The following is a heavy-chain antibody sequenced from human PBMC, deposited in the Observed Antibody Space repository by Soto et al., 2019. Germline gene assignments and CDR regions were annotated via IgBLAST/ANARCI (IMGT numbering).Heavy chain of an antibody. Sequence: ISWVLQAPGQGLEWMGGIIPIFGTANYAQKFQGRVTITADESTSTAYMELSSLRSEDTAVYYCARDSGYCSGGSCYRYYYGMYVWAQGTTVTVSS. CDR2: IIPIFGTA. J-gene: IGHJ6*02. CDR3: ARDSGYCSGGSCYRYYYGMYV. D-gene: IGHD2-15*01. V-gene: IGHV1-69*01.